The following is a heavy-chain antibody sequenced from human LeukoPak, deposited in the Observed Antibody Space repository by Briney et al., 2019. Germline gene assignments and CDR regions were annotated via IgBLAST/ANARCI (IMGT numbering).Heavy chain of an antibody. V-gene: IGHV3-23*01. CDR1: GFTFSDYS. J-gene: IGHJ4*02. CDR3: ARRLVTAGITDFFDS. D-gene: IGHD2-2*01. CDR2: ISPAGDST. Sequence: PGGSLRLSCTASGFTFSDYSMSWVRQAPGAGLEWVSPISPAGDSTTGADSVKGRFTISRDNSKSTLYLQMNGLTAEDTALYYCARRLVTAGITDFFDSWGQGTLVSVSS.